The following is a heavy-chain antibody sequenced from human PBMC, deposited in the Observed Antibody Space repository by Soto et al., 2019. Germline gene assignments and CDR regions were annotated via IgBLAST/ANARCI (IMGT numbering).Heavy chain of an antibody. CDR1: GGTFSSYS. V-gene: IGHV1-69*01. J-gene: IGHJ4*02. Sequence: QVQLVQSGAEVKKPGSSVKVSCKASGGTFSSYSINWVRQAPGQVLEWKGEIIPIFGTANYAQKFQGRVTITADESTSTAYMELSSLRSEDTAVYYCARDGGRHSGGIDYWGQGTLVTVSS. D-gene: IGHD1-26*01. CDR2: IIPIFGTA. CDR3: ARDGGRHSGGIDY.